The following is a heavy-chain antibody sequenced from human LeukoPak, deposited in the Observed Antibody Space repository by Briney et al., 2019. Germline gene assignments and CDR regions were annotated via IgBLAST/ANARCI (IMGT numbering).Heavy chain of an antibody. V-gene: IGHV1-58*01. CDR1: GFTFTSSA. J-gene: IGHJ4*02. CDR2: IVVGSGNT. D-gene: IGHD2-2*01. CDR3: AAVGYCSSTSCYGFGY. Sequence: ASVKVSCKASGFTFTSSAVQWVRQARGQRLEWIGWIVVGSGNTNYAQKFQERVTITRDMSTSTAYMELSSLRSEDTAVYYCAAVGYCSSTSCYGFGYWGQGTLVTVSS.